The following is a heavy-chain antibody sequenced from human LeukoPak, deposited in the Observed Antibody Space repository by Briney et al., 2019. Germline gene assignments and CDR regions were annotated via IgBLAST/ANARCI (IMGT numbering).Heavy chain of an antibody. CDR2: INHSGST. Sequence: PSETLSPTCAVYGGSFSGYYWSWIRQPPGKGLEWIGEINHSGSTNYNPSLKSRVTISVDTSKNQFSLKLSSVTAADTAVYYCARDIPGYCSGGSCHQPDYWGQGTLVTVSS. J-gene: IGHJ4*02. D-gene: IGHD2-15*01. CDR3: ARDIPGYCSGGSCHQPDY. V-gene: IGHV4-34*01. CDR1: GGSFSGYY.